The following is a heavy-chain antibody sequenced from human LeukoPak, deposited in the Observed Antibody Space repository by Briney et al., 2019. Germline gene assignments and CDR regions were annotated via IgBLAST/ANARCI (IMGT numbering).Heavy chain of an antibody. CDR1: GYTFTSYG. J-gene: IGHJ5*02. CDR3: AGVLYSSGWYVVAYWFDP. CDR2: ISAYNGNT. Sequence: ASVKVSCKASGYTFTSYGISWVRQAPGQGLEWMGWISAYNGNTNYAQKLQGRVTMTTDTSTSTAYMELRSLRSDDTAVYYCAGVLYSSGWYVVAYWFDPWGQGTLVTVSS. D-gene: IGHD6-19*01. V-gene: IGHV1-18*01.